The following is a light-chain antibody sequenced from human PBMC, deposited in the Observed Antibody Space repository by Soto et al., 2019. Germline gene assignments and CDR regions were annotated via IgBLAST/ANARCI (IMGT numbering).Light chain of an antibody. V-gene: IGLV2-11*01. CDR3: CSYAGSYRWV. CDR2: DVS. J-gene: IGLJ3*02. Sequence: QSALTQPRSVSGSPGQSVTISCTGTSSDVGGYNYVSWYQQHPGKAPKLMIYDVSKRPSGVPDRFSGSKSGNTASLTISGLQAEDEADYYCCSYAGSYRWVFGGGTKLTAL. CDR1: SSDVGGYNY.